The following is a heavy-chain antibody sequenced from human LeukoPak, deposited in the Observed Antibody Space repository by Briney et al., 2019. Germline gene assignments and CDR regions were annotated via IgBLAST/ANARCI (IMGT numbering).Heavy chain of an antibody. D-gene: IGHD2-8*01. J-gene: IGHJ4*02. CDR1: GGTFSSYA. Sequence: SVKVSCRASGGTFSSYAISWVRQAPGQGLEWMGGIIPIFGTANYAQKFQGRVTITADKSTSTAYMELSSLRSEDTAVYYCARDIALMVYATRGVDYWGQGTLVTVSS. CDR3: ARDIALMVYATRGVDY. V-gene: IGHV1-69*06. CDR2: IIPIFGTA.